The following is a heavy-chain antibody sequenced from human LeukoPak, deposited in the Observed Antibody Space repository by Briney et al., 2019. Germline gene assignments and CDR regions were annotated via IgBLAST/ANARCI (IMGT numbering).Heavy chain of an antibody. Sequence: AGGSLRLSCAASGFTFSSYWMHWVRQAPGKGLVWVSRINSDGSSTSYADSVKGRFTVSRDNAKNTLYLQMNSLRAEDTAVYYCARGRLLPYYFDYWGPGTLVTVSS. J-gene: IGHJ4*02. CDR2: INSDGSST. CDR1: GFTFSSYW. CDR3: ARGRLLPYYFDY. D-gene: IGHD2-21*01. V-gene: IGHV3-74*01.